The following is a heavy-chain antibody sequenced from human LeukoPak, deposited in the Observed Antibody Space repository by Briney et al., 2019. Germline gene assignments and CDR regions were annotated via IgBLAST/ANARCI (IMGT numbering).Heavy chain of an antibody. Sequence: GGSLRLSCAASGFTFSNYGMNWVRQAPGKGLEWLSGVSPPGGGTYYADSVKGRFTISRDDSKNTLYLQMNSLRAEDTAVYYCAKDWGDIVVVPSALLDYWGQGTLVTVSS. CDR2: VSPPGGGT. D-gene: IGHD2-2*01. CDR3: AKDWGDIVVVPSALLDY. J-gene: IGHJ4*02. CDR1: GFTFSNYG. V-gene: IGHV3-23*01.